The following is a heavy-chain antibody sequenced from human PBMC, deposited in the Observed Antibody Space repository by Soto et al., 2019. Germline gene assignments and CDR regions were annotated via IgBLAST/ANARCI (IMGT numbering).Heavy chain of an antibody. CDR2: IYYSGST. CDR3: ASASRIWFGSPLDFDY. Sequence: SETLSLTCTVSGGSISSYYWSWIRQPPGKGLEWIGYIYYSGSTNYNPSHKSRVNISVDTSKNQFSLKMSSVTAADTAVYYCASASRIWFGSPLDFDYWGQGTLVTVSS. CDR1: GGSISSYY. J-gene: IGHJ4*02. V-gene: IGHV4-59*01. D-gene: IGHD3-10*01.